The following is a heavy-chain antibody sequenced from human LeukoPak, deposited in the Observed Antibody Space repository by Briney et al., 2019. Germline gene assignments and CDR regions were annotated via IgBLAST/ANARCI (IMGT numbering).Heavy chain of an antibody. CDR3: AKSWGMVRAILGGWFDP. J-gene: IGHJ5*02. D-gene: IGHD3-10*01. CDR2: ISGSGGST. CDR1: GFTFSSYA. Sequence: GGSLRLSCAASGFTFSSYAMSWVRQAPGKGLEWVSAISGSGGSTYYADSVKGRFTISRDNSKNTLYLQMNSLRAEDTAVYYCAKSWGMVRAILGGWFDPWGQGTLVTVSS. V-gene: IGHV3-23*01.